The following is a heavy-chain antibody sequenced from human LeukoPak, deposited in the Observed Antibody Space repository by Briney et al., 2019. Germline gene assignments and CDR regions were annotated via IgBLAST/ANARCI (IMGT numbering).Heavy chain of an antibody. Sequence: PGGSLRLSCAASGFTFSSYAMSWVRQAPGKGLEWVSAISGSGGGTYYADSVKGRFTISRDNSKNTLYLQMNSLRVEDTAVYYCAKAVNFDWLPNDYWGQGTLVTVSS. J-gene: IGHJ4*02. CDR2: ISGSGGGT. D-gene: IGHD3-9*01. V-gene: IGHV3-23*01. CDR3: AKAVNFDWLPNDY. CDR1: GFTFSSYA.